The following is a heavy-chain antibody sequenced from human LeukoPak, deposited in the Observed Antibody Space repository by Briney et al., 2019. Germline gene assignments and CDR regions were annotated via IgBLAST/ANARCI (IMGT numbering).Heavy chain of an antibody. Sequence: GGSLRLSCAASGFTFSSYSMNWVRQAPGKGLEWVSSISSSSSYIYYADSVKGRFTISRDNAKNSLYLQMNSLRAEDTAVYYCAREAVAGSFFDYWGQGTLVTVSS. CDR3: AREAVAGSFFDY. V-gene: IGHV3-21*01. CDR1: GFTFSSYS. J-gene: IGHJ4*02. D-gene: IGHD6-19*01. CDR2: ISSSSSYI.